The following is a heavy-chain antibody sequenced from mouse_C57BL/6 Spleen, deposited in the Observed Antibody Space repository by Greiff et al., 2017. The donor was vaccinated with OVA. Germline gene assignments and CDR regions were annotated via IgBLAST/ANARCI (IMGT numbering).Heavy chain of an antibody. V-gene: IGHV14-4*01. Sequence: VQLQQSGAELVRPGASVKLSCTASGFNIKDDYMHWVKQRPEQGLEWIGWIDPENGDTEYASKVQGKATITADTSSNTAYLQLSSLTSEDTAVYYCTTGQTAQVDWGQGTTLTVSS. J-gene: IGHJ2*01. CDR3: TTGQTAQVD. CDR1: GFNIKDDY. D-gene: IGHD3-2*02. CDR2: IDPENGDT.